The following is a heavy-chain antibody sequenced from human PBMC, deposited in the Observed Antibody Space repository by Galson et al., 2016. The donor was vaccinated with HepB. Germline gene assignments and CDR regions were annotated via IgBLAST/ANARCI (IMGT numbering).Heavy chain of an antibody. CDR3: ARGHIVATIDYYYYGLDV. CDR1: GYTFTTYA. V-gene: IGHV1-3*01. Sequence: SVKVSCKASGYTFTTYAMYWVRQAPGQRLEWMGWINAANGDTKYSQKLQGRGTITWDTSANTAYMELSSLRSEDTAVYYCARGHIVATIDYYYYGLDVWGQGTTVTVSS. CDR2: INAANGDT. D-gene: IGHD5-12*01. J-gene: IGHJ6*02.